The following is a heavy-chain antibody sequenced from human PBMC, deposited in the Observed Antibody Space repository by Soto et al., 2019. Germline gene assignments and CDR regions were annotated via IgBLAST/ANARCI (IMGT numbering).Heavy chain of an antibody. Sequence: QPPGKALEWLALIYWSDEKRYSPSLSSRLTITKDTSKNQVVLTMTNMDPVDTATYYCAHRRGADYKGCFHYWGQGTLVTVSS. V-gene: IGHV2-5*01. D-gene: IGHD4-4*01. J-gene: IGHJ4*02. CDR3: AHRRGADYKGCFHY. CDR2: IYWSDEK.